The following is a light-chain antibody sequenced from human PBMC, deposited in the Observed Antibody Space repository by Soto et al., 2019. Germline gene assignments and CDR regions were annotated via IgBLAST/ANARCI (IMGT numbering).Light chain of an antibody. J-gene: IGKJ5*01. CDR3: QQYGSSPSIT. V-gene: IGKV3-20*01. CDR2: RAS. CDR1: HSVGSSY. Sequence: EIVLTQSPGTLSLSPGERATLSCRASHSVGSSYLAWYQQKPGQPPRLLISRASIRATGIPDRFSGSGSGTDFTLTITRLEPEDCAVFYCQQYGSSPSITFGKGTRLEI.